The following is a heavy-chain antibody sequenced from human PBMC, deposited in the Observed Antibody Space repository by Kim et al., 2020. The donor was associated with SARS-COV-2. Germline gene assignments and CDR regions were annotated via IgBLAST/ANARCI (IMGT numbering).Heavy chain of an antibody. Sequence: ASVKVSCKASGYTFTGYYMHWVRQAPGQGLEWMGWINPNSGGTNYAQKFQGWVTMTRDTSISTAYMELSRLRSDDTAVYYCAREWHFPPNIYTVTTGRHRYYYYGMDVWGQGTTVTVSS. V-gene: IGHV1-2*04. J-gene: IGHJ6*02. CDR1: GYTFTGYY. D-gene: IGHD4-17*01. CDR3: AREWHFPPNIYTVTTGRHRYYYYGMDV. CDR2: INPNSGGT.